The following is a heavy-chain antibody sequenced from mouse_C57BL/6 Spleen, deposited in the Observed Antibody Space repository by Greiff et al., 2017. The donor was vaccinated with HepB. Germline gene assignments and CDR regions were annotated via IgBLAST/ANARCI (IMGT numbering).Heavy chain of an antibody. J-gene: IGHJ2*01. CDR2: IYPGSGNT. CDR1: GYTFTDYY. V-gene: IGHV1-76*01. D-gene: IGHD1-1*01. Sequence: QVQLKESGAELVRSGASVKLSCKASGYTFTDYYINWVKQRPGQGLEWIARIYPGSGNTYYNEKFKGKATLTAEKSSSTAYMQLSSLTSEDSAVYFCAVYGSLDYWGQGTTLTVSS. CDR3: AVYGSLDY.